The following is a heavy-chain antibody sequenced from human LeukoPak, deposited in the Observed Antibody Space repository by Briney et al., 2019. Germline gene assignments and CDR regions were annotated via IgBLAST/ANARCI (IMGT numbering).Heavy chain of an antibody. CDR2: ISYDGSNK. CDR3: AKDLRSGSGRRYYYYYGMDV. J-gene: IGHJ6*02. CDR1: GFTFSSYG. V-gene: IGHV3-30*18. Sequence: GRSLRLSCAASGFTFSSYGMHWVRQAPGKGLEWVAVISYDGSNKYYADSVKGRFTISRDNSKNTLYLQMNSLRAEDTAVYYCAKDLRSGSGRRYYYYYGMDVWGQGTTVTVSS. D-gene: IGHD3-10*01.